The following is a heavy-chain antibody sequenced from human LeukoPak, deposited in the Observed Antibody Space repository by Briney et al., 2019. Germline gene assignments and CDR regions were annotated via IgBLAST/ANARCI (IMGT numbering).Heavy chain of an antibody. D-gene: IGHD3-10*01. V-gene: IGHV3-30*18. Sequence: PGGSLRLSCAASGFTFSSYGMYWVRQAPGKGLEWVAVISYDGSNKYYADSVKGRFTISRDNSKNTLYLQMNSLRAEDTAVYYCAKDRYYGSGSYYRIDYAFDIWGQGTMVTVS. J-gene: IGHJ3*02. CDR2: ISYDGSNK. CDR3: AKDRYYGSGSYYRIDYAFDI. CDR1: GFTFSSYG.